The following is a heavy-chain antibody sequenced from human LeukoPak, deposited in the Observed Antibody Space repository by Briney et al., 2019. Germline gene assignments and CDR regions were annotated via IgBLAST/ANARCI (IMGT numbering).Heavy chain of an antibody. V-gene: IGHV1-69*13. J-gene: IGHJ4*02. CDR1: GGTFSSYA. Sequence: ASVKVSCKASGGTFSSYAISWVRQAPGQGLEWMGGIIPIFGTANYAQKFQGRVTITADESTSTAYMELSSLRSEDTAVYYCARSGRTYYYDSSGYYIDYWGQGTLVTVSS. D-gene: IGHD3-22*01. CDR2: IIPIFGTA. CDR3: ARSGRTYYYDSSGYYIDY.